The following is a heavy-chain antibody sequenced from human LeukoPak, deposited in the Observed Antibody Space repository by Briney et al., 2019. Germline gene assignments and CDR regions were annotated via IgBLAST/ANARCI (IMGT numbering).Heavy chain of an antibody. V-gene: IGHV4-31*03. Sequence: SQTLSLTCTVSGGSISSGGYYWSWIRQHPGKGLEWIGYIYYSGSTYYNPSLKSRVTISVDTSKNQFSLKLSSVTAADTAVYYCARDSGARSGYFDLWGRGTRVTVSS. CDR3: ARDSGARSGYFDL. CDR2: IYYSGST. D-gene: IGHD4-17*01. J-gene: IGHJ2*01. CDR1: GGSISSGGYY.